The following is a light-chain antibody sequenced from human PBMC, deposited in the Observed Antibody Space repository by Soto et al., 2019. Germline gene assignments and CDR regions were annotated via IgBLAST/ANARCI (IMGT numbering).Light chain of an antibody. Sequence: QSVLTQPASVSGSPGQSITISCTGTSRDVGGYNYVSWHQQHPGKAPKVIITEVSNRPSGVSNRFSGSKSGNTASLTISGLQAKEEADYYCSSYTSSSTRVFGTATKGTVL. CDR1: SRDVGGYNY. CDR3: SSYTSSSTRV. J-gene: IGLJ1*01. CDR2: EVS. V-gene: IGLV2-14*01.